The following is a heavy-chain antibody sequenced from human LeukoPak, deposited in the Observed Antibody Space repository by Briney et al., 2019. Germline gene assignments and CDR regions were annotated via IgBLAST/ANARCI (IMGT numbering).Heavy chain of an antibody. CDR1: GGSISSYY. CDR3: ARVQWGVYGDYTWYFDL. CDR2: IYSSGST. Sequence: SETLSLTCTVSGGSISSYYWSWIRQPAGKGLEWIGRIYSSGSTNYSPSLKRRVIMSVDTSKNQFSLKLNSVTAADTAVYYCARVQWGVYGDYTWYFDLWGRGTLVTVSS. J-gene: IGHJ2*01. V-gene: IGHV4-4*07. D-gene: IGHD4-17*01.